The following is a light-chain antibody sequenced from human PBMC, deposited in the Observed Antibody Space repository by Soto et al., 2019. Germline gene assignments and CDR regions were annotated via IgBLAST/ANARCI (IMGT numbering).Light chain of an antibody. V-gene: IGKV1-39*01. J-gene: IGKJ1*01. CDR3: QQSSFAPTT. CDR1: QNIRTY. Sequence: IQVTQSPSALSASVGATVVITCRTSQNIRTYLSWYQQKPNKAPNLLIYETSDLQTGVPSRFSGSGSGTDFTLTITNLQPEDFAVYYCQQSSFAPTTFGQGTKVDIK. CDR2: ETS.